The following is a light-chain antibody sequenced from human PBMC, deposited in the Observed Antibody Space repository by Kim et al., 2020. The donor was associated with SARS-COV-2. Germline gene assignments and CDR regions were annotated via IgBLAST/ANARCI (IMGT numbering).Light chain of an antibody. V-gene: IGKV3-15*01. CDR1: QSVSNN. J-gene: IGKJ1*01. Sequence: EILMTQSPSTLSVSTGERVTLSCRASQSVSNNLAWYQQKPGQPPRLLMYGASTRATGIPARFSGSGSGTEFTVIISSLQSEDFAVYYCQQYNTWPRTFGPGTKVDIK. CDR3: QQYNTWPRT. CDR2: GAS.